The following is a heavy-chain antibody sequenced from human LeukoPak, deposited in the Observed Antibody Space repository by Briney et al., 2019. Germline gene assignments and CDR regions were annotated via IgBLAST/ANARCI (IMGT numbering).Heavy chain of an antibody. Sequence: GASVKVSCKASGYTFTGYYMHWVRQAPGQGLEWMGWINPNSGGTNYAQKLQGRVTMTTDTSTSTAYMELRSLRSDDTAVYYCARITSAVQLWSHFDYWGQGTLVTVSS. V-gene: IGHV1-2*02. J-gene: IGHJ4*02. CDR3: ARITSAVQLWSHFDY. D-gene: IGHD5-18*01. CDR2: INPNSGGT. CDR1: GYTFTGYY.